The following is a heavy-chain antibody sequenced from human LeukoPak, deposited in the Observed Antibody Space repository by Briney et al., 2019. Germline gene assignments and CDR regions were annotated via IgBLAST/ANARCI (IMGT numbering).Heavy chain of an antibody. V-gene: IGHV3-33*01. CDR3: ARPHETAVTYYFDY. Sequence: GGSLRLSCAASGFTFSSYGIHWVRQAPGKGLEWVAVIWYDGSNKYYADSVKGRFTISRDNSKNTLYLQMNSLRAEDTAVYYCARPHETAVTYYFDYWGQGTLVTVSS. J-gene: IGHJ4*02. CDR2: IWYDGSNK. D-gene: IGHD4-17*01. CDR1: GFTFSSYG.